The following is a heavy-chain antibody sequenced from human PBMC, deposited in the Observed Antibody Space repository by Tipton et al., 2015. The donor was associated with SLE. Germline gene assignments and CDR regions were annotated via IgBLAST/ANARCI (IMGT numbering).Heavy chain of an antibody. CDR3: ARGPLLDL. D-gene: IGHD5/OR15-5a*01. Sequence: TLSLTCTVSGGSISSSSYYWGWIRQPPGKGLEWIGSIYYSGSTYYNPSLKSRVTISVDTSKNQFSLKLSSVTAADTAVYYCARGPLLDLWGRGTLVTVS. V-gene: IGHV4-39*07. J-gene: IGHJ2*01. CDR2: IYYSGST. CDR1: GGSISSSSYY.